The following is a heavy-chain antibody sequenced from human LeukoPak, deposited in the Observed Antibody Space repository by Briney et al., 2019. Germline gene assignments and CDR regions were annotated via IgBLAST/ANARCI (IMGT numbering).Heavy chain of an antibody. V-gene: IGHV1-2*02. Sequence: GASVKVSCKASGYTFTGYYMHWVRQAPGQGLEWMGWINPNSGGTNYAQKFQVRVTMTRDTSISTASLELSRLRSDDTAVDYCARVGSSGGSWSSRSFYFDEWGQETVVTVSS. CDR3: ARVGSSGGSWSSRSFYFDE. CDR2: INPNSGGT. J-gene: IGHJ4*02. CDR1: GYTFTGYY. D-gene: IGHD2-15*01.